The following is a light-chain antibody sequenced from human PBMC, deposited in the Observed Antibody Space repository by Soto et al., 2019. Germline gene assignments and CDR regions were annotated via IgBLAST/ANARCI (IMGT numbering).Light chain of an antibody. V-gene: IGKV1-39*01. CDR1: QPISNY. CDR3: QQSSTTPRT. Sequence: DIQLTQSPSSLSASVGDRVTITCRASQPISNYLNWYQQKPGKAPKLLIYAASTLQSGVPSRFSGSGSGTDFRLTITSLQPEDIATYYCQQSSTTPRTFGQGTNVDFK. CDR2: AAS. J-gene: IGKJ1*01.